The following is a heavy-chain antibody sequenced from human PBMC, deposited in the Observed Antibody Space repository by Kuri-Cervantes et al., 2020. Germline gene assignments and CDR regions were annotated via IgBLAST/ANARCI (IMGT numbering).Heavy chain of an antibody. V-gene: IGHV4-34*01. CDR2: INHGGRT. CDR1: GGSFSGYS. D-gene: IGHD5-12*01. CDR3: ARGSEGGYSDYDYFNFYY. Sequence: GSLRLSCAVYGGSFSGYSWTWICQPPGKGLEWIGEINHGGRTNYNPSLKSRVTISVDTSKNRFSLKLSSVTTADTAVYYSARGSEGGYSDYDYFNFYYCGQGTLVTVSS. J-gene: IGHJ4*02.